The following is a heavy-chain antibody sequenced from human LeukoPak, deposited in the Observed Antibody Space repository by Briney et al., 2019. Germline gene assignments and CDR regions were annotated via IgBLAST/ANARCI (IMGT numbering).Heavy chain of an antibody. J-gene: IGHJ6*02. CDR3: AREDGSYPYYYYGMDV. CDR2: INPNSGGT. Sequence: ASVKVSCKASGYTFTGYYMHWVRQAPGQGLEWMGWINPNSGGTNYAQKFQGRVTKTRDTSISTAYMELSRLRSDDTAVYYCAREDGSYPYYYYGMDVWGQGTTVTVSS. V-gene: IGHV1-2*02. D-gene: IGHD1-26*01. CDR1: GYTFTGYY.